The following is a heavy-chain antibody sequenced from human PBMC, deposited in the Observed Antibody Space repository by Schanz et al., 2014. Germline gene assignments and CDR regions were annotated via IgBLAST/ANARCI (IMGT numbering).Heavy chain of an antibody. J-gene: IGHJ3*01. V-gene: IGHV3-53*01. CDR1: GFSVSTNY. CDR2: LYINAGST. Sequence: EVQLVESGGGLVQPGGSLTLSCAVSGFSVSTNYMSWARQAPGKGLEWISSLYINAGSTRYADSVKGRFFISRDSSKNTLCLETKSLRADDTAIYFCTRDEGIDGDNLAFDVWGPGKLVTVSS. CDR3: TRDEGIDGDNLAFDV. D-gene: IGHD6-13*01.